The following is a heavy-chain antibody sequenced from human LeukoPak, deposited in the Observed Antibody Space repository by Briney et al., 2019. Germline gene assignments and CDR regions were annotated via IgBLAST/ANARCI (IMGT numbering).Heavy chain of an antibody. D-gene: IGHD6-13*01. Sequence: SETLSLTCAVYGGSFSGYYWSWIRQPPGKGLEWIGEINHSGSTNYNPSLKSRVTISVDTSKNQFSLKLNSVTPEDTAVYYCARDSMWGPAAGTYFDYWGQGTLVTVSS. CDR2: INHSGST. CDR3: ARDSMWGPAAGTYFDY. V-gene: IGHV4-34*01. J-gene: IGHJ4*02. CDR1: GGSFSGYY.